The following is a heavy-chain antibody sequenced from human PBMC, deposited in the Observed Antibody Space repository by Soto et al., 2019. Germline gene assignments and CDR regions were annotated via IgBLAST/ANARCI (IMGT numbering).Heavy chain of an antibody. CDR3: ARDMSSSWYGDYYYYGMDV. CDR1: GFTFSSYW. D-gene: IGHD6-13*01. J-gene: IGHJ6*02. CDR2: INSDGSST. V-gene: IGHV3-74*01. Sequence: EVQLVESGGGLVQPGGSLRLSCAASGFTFSSYWMHWVRQAPGKGLVWVSRINSDGSSTSYADSVKGRFTISRDNAKNPLYLQMHSLRAEDTAVYYWARDMSSSWYGDYYYYGMDVWGQGTTVTVSS.